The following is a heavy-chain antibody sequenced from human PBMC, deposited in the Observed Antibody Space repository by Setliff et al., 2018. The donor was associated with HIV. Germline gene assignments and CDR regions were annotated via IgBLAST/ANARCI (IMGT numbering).Heavy chain of an antibody. V-gene: IGHV4-39*07. D-gene: IGHD2-21*02. CDR2: SFYSGTVYCGGRN. CDR3: ARGVPLLPPHY. Sequence: NPSETLSLTCTVSGDSISSNNYYWGWIRQPTGKGPEWIGSSFYSGTVYCGGRNYYSPSLKSRVTISGDTSKNQFYLSLTSVAGAETVVYYCARGVPLLPPHYWGQGTLVTVSS. J-gene: IGHJ4*02. CDR1: GDSISSNNYY.